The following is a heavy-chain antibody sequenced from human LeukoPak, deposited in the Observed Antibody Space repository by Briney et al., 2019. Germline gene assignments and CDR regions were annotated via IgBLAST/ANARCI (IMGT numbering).Heavy chain of an antibody. CDR1: GGSISSYY. CDR2: RYYSGST. V-gene: IGHV4-59*01. CDR3: AGGGDWKYFHY. D-gene: IGHD2-21*02. J-gene: IGHJ4*02. Sequence: PSETLSLTCTVSGGSISSYYWSWIRQPPGKGLEWIGYRYYSGSTNYNPTLISQVTISVDTSRNQFSLKLTSVTAADTAVYFCAGGGDWKYFHYWGQGALVTVSS.